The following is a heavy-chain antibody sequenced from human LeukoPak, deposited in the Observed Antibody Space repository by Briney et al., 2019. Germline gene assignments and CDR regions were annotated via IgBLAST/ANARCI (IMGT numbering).Heavy chain of an antibody. CDR3: AREGYCSGGSCWFDP. CDR2: IYWKGGSI. V-gene: IGHV3-20*04. J-gene: IGHJ5*02. D-gene: IGHD2-15*01. CDR1: GFTFDDYD. Sequence: GSLRLSCAASGFTFDDYDMNWVRQAPGKGLEWVSHIYWKGGSISYADSVKGRFTISRDNAKNSLYLQMNSLRAEDTAVYYCAREGYCSGGSCWFDPWGQGTLVTVSS.